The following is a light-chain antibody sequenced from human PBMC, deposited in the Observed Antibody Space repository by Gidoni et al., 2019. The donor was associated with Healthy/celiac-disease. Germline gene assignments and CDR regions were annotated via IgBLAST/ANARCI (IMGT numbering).Light chain of an antibody. J-gene: IGKJ4*01. CDR2: DAS. V-gene: IGKV1-9*01. CDR3: QQLNSYPPVT. CDR1: QGISSY. Sequence: DIQLTQSPSFLSASVGDRVTITCRASQGISSYLAWYQQKPGKAPKLLIYDASTLQSGVPSRLSSSGSGTEFTLTISSLQPEDFATYYCQQLNSYPPVTFXGXTKVEIK.